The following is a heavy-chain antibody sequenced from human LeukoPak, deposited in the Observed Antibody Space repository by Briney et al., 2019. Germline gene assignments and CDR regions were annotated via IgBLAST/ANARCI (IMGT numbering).Heavy chain of an antibody. CDR3: ACGPPVMIVDP. J-gene: IGHJ5*02. CDR2: ISGSGSNS. V-gene: IGHV3-23*01. CDR1: GFTFSSYA. D-gene: IGHD3-22*01. Sequence: QPGGSLRLSCAASGFTFSSYAMTWVRQAPGKGLEWVSAISGSGSNSYYADSVKGRFTISRDNSKNTLYLQMNSLRAEDTAVYYCACGPPVMIVDPWGQGTLVTVSS.